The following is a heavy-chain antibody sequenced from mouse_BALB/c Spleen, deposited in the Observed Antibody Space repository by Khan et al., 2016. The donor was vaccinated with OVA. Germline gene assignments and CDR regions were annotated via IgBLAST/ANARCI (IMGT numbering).Heavy chain of an antibody. CDR3: ARVYGGDFDY. V-gene: IGHV3-2*02. J-gene: IGHJ2*01. CDR2: ISYSGNT. D-gene: IGHD1-1*01. CDR1: GYSITSDYA. Sequence: EVQLQESGPGLVKPSQSLSLTCTVTGYSITSDYAWNWIRQFPGNKLEWMGFISYSGNTNYNPSLKSRISITRDTSMNQFFLQLNSVTTEDTARDYCARVYGGDFDYWGQGTTLTVSS.